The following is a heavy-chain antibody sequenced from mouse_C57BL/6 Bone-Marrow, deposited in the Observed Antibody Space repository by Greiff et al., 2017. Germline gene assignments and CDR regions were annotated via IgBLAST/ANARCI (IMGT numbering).Heavy chain of an antibody. V-gene: IGHV5-16*01. CDR3: ARDAGPVDY. J-gene: IGHJ2*01. CDR2: INYDGSST. Sequence: EVKLVESEGGLVQPGSSMKLSCTASGFTFSDYYMAWVRQVPEKGLEWVANINYDGSSTYYLDSLKSRFIISRDNAKNILYLQMSSLKSEDTATYYCARDAGPVDYWGQGTTLTVSS. CDR1: GFTFSDYY.